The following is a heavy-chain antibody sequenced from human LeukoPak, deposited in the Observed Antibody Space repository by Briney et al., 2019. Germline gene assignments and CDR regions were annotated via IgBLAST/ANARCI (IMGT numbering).Heavy chain of an antibody. CDR1: GFSLSTSGMC. J-gene: IGHJ4*02. CDR3: ARLSTVTTYGRYFDY. CDR2: IDWDDDK. Sequence: SGPTLVNPTQTLTLTCTFSGFSLSTSGMCVSWIRQPPGKALKWLALIDWDDDKYYSTSLKTRLTISKDTSKNQVVLTMTNMDPVDTATYYCARLSTVTTYGRYFDYWGQGTLATVSS. D-gene: IGHD4-17*01. V-gene: IGHV2-70*01.